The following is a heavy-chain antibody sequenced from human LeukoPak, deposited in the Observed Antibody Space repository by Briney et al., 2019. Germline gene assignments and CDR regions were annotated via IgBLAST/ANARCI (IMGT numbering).Heavy chain of an antibody. CDR1: GGSISGYY. CDR2: FFYSGST. Sequence: SETLSLTCTVSGGSISGYYWSWIRQSPGKGLEWIGNFFYSGSTSYNPSLKSRLTISGDTSKNHLSLKLTSVTAADTAVYYCVRHVTTGFNLFEYWGQGTLVTVSS. V-gene: IGHV4-59*08. D-gene: IGHD5-24*01. CDR3: VRHVTTGFNLFEY. J-gene: IGHJ4*02.